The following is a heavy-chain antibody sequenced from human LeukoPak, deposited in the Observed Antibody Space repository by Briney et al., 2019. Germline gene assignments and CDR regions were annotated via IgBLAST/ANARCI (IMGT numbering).Heavy chain of an antibody. CDR1: GFTFGDSA. CDR2: IRSRAYGGAA. V-gene: IGHV3-49*04. Sequence: GGSLRLSCTASGFTFGDSAMSWVRQAPGKGLEWVGYIRSRAYGGAAEYAASVKGRFTITRDDSKSIAYLQMSNLNTEDTAVYYCAASSGFDYWGQGTLVTVSS. CDR3: AASSGFDY. D-gene: IGHD6-25*01. J-gene: IGHJ4*02.